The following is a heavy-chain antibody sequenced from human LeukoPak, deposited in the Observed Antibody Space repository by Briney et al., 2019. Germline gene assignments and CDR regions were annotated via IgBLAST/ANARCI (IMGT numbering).Heavy chain of an antibody. V-gene: IGHV4-38-2*02. Sequence: KPSETLSLTCTVSNFSVSSRYYWGWIRQSPGKGLEWIGAVFHTGSPYHSPSLKSRLTISIDTSKKQFSLDLSSVTAADTAIYYCARMSYGYDPYFVDYWGHGTLVTVSS. CDR3: ARMSYGYDPYFVDY. CDR2: VFHTGSP. CDR1: NFSVSSRYY. D-gene: IGHD5-12*01. J-gene: IGHJ4*01.